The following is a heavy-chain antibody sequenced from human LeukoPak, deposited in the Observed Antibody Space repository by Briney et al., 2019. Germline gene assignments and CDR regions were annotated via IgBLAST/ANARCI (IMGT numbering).Heavy chain of an antibody. CDR3: ARQVAAAAYFDY. J-gene: IGHJ4*02. Sequence: GGSLRLSCAASGFTFSSFAVHWVRQAPGKGLEYVSAISSNGGGTYYANSVKGRFTISRDNSNNTLYLQMGSLRAEDMAVYYCARQVAAAAYFDYWGQGTLVTVSS. V-gene: IGHV3-64*01. CDR1: GFTFSSFA. CDR2: ISSNGGGT. D-gene: IGHD6-13*01.